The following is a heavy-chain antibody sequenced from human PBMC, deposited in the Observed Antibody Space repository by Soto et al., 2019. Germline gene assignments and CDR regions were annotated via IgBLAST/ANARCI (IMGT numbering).Heavy chain of an antibody. CDR3: ARAGDSGYDYLRAFDY. D-gene: IGHD5-12*01. CDR2: ISYDGSNK. CDR1: AFTFSSYA. J-gene: IGHJ4*02. V-gene: IGHV3-30-3*01. Sequence: GGSLRLSCEASAFTFSSYAMHWVRQAPGKGLEWVAVISYDGSNKYYADSVKGRFTISRDNSKNTLWLQMNSLRAEDTAVYYCARAGDSGYDYLRAFDYWGQGTLVTVSS.